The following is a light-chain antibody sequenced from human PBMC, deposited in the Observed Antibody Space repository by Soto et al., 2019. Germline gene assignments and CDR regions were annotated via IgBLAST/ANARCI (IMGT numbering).Light chain of an antibody. Sequence: AIRMTQSPSSFSASTGDRVTITCRASQDISSYLAWYQQKPGKPPKLLIYAASTLQSGVPSRFSGSGSGTDFTLTISCLQSEDFATYYCQQYYSYALTFGGGTKVEIK. J-gene: IGKJ4*01. CDR1: QDISSY. V-gene: IGKV1-8*01. CDR3: QQYYSYALT. CDR2: AAS.